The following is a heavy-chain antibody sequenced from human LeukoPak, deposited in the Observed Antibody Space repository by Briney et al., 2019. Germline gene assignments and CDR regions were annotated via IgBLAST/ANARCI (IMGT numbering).Heavy chain of an antibody. CDR2: IYYSGST. Sequence: SETLSLTCTVSGGSISSGSYCWSWIRQPPGQGLEWIGYIYYSGSTNYNPSLKSRVTISVDTSKNQFSLKLSSVTAADTAVYYCARYNPPLRGVVVRDAFDIWGQGTMVTVSS. CDR1: GGSISSGSYC. D-gene: IGHD3-22*01. J-gene: IGHJ3*02. V-gene: IGHV4-61*01. CDR3: ARYNPPLRGVVVRDAFDI.